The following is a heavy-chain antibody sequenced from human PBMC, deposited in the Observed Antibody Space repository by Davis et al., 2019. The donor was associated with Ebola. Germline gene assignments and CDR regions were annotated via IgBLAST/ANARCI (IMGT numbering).Heavy chain of an antibody. J-gene: IGHJ4*02. CDR3: AATPQYSSGQNKPFDY. V-gene: IGHV3-33*01. D-gene: IGHD6-19*01. CDR1: GCTLSGYD. CDR2: RWDDGSNQ. Sequence: SLRLSCAASGCTLSGYDMNWVRHAPGKGLQWVAVRWDDGSNQYYADSVKGRFTISRDNSKTTLYLQMNSLRAEDTAVYYCAATPQYSSGQNKPFDYWGQGTLVTVSS.